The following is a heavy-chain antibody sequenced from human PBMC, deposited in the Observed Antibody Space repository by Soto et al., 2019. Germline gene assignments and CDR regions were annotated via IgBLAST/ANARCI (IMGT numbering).Heavy chain of an antibody. CDR1: GFTFSDSW. CDR2: IKPDESEK. CDR3: VRRGSNYAS. Sequence: EVQLVESGGGLVQPGGSLRLSCTASGFTFSDSWMTWVRQAPGKGLEWVARIKPDESEKKYADSVKGRFSISRDNAKNSMYLQMDSLRGEDTAVYYCVRRGSNYASWGQGTLVTVSS. J-gene: IGHJ5*02. D-gene: IGHD4-4*01. V-gene: IGHV3-7*01.